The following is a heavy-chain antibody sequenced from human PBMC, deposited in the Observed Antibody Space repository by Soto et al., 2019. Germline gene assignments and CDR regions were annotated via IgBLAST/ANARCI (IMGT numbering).Heavy chain of an antibody. D-gene: IGHD1-26*01. V-gene: IGHV5-51*01. CDR1: GYSFTSYR. J-gene: IGHJ6*02. CDR3: ARDSGSYHFYYYYGMDV. Sequence: GESLKISCKGSGYSFTSYRIGWVRQMPGKGLEWMGIIYPGDSDTRYSPSFQGQVTISADKSISTAYLQWSSLKASDTAMYYCARDSGSYHFYYYYGMDVWGQGTTVTVSS. CDR2: IYPGDSDT.